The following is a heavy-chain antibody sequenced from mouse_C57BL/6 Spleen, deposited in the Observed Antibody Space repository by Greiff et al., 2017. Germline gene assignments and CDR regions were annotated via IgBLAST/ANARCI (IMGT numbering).Heavy chain of an antibody. V-gene: IGHV1-50*01. CDR2: IDPSDSYT. D-gene: IGHD1-1*02. CDR3: ARGGYGLAWFAY. J-gene: IGHJ3*01. Sequence: LQQPGAELVKPGASVKLSCKASGYTFTSYWMQWVKQRPGQGLEWIGEIDPSDSYTNYNQKFKGKATLTVDTSSSTAYMQLSSLTSEDSAVYYCARGGYGLAWFAYWGQGTLVTVSA. CDR1: GYTFTSYW.